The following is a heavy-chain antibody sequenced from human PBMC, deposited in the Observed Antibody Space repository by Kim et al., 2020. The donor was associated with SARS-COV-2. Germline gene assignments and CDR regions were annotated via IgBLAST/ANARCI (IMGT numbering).Heavy chain of an antibody. CDR3: AREGYYDSNSGDAFDI. Sequence: GGSLRLSCAASGFTFSSYAMHWVRQAPGKGLEWVAVISYDGSNKYYADSVKGRFTISRDNSKNTLYLQMNSLRAEDTAVYYCAREGYYDSNSGDAFDIWG. J-gene: IGHJ3*02. V-gene: IGHV3-30*04. CDR1: GFTFSSYA. CDR2: ISYDGSNK. D-gene: IGHD3-22*01.